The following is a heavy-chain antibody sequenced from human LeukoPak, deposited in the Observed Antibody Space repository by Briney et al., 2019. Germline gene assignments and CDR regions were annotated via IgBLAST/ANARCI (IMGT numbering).Heavy chain of an antibody. CDR2: IYYTGST. CDR3: ARQYYDHADYYYYYGMDV. Sequence: SETLSLTCTVSSGSISGSSYYWGWIRQPPGKGLEWIGSIYYTGSTYYNPSLKGRVTISVDTSKNQFSLKLSSVTAADTAVYYCARQYYDHADYYYYYGMDVWGQGTTVTVSS. D-gene: IGHD3-22*01. CDR1: SGSISGSSYY. V-gene: IGHV4-39*01. J-gene: IGHJ6*02.